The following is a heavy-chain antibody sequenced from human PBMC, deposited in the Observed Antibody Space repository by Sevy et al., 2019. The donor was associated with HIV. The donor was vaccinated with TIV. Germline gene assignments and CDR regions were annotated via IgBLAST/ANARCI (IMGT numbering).Heavy chain of an antibody. CDR1: GFTFSNAW. D-gene: IGHD3-16*01. CDR3: TTDPLDYGYVWGSLGAFDI. CDR2: IKSKTDGGTT. V-gene: IGHV3-15*01. J-gene: IGHJ3*02. Sequence: GGSLRLSCAASGFTFSNAWMSWVRQAPGKGLEWVGRIKSKTDGGTTDYAAPVKGRFTISRNDSKNTLYLKMNSLKTVETAVYYCTTDPLDYGYVWGSLGAFDIEGQGTMVTVSS.